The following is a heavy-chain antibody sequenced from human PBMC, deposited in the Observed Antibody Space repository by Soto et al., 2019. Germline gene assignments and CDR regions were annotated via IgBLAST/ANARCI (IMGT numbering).Heavy chain of an antibody. CDR3: VKDACGGDCVEPGGFDY. D-gene: IGHD2-21*02. J-gene: IGHJ4*02. CDR1: GFPFSDHG. Sequence: QVQLVESGGGVVQPGRSLRLSCAASGFPFSDHGMHWVRQAPGKGLEWVAVIWNYQSQKFYGDAVRGRFTISRDNSKNTVYLQMDSLGVEEMGLYYCVKDACGGDCVEPGGFDYWGQGTLVTVSS. CDR2: IWNYQSQK. V-gene: IGHV3-33*06.